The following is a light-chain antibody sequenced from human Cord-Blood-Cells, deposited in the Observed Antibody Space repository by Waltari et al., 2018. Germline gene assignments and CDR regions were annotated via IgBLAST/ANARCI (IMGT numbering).Light chain of an antibody. CDR2: DVS. Sequence: QSALNQPASVSGSPGQSFTISCTGTSSDVGGYNYVSCYQQHPGKAPKHMIYDVSNRPAGVSKRFSGSKSGNTASLTISGLQAEDEADYYCSSYTSSSTWVFGGGTKLTVL. V-gene: IGLV2-14*01. J-gene: IGLJ3*02. CDR1: SSDVGGYNY. CDR3: SSYTSSSTWV.